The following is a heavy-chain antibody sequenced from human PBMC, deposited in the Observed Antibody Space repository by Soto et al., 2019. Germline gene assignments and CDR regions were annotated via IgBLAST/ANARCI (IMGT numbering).Heavy chain of an antibody. CDR2: IYYSGST. CDR3: ARNRGYCSGGSCYSNYYYYMDV. V-gene: IGHV4-59*01. Sequence: QVQLQESGPGLVKPSETLSLTCTASGGSISSYYWSWIRQPPGKGLEWIGYIYYSGSTNYNPSLKSRVTISVDTSKKQISLKLSSVTAADTAVYYCARNRGYCSGGSCYSNYYYYMDVWGKGTTVTVSS. D-gene: IGHD2-15*01. CDR1: GGSISSYY. J-gene: IGHJ6*03.